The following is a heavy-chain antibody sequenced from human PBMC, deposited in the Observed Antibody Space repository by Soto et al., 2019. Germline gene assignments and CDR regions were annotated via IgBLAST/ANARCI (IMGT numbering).Heavy chain of an antibody. CDR2: ISGSGGST. Sequence: GGSLRLSCAASGFTFSSYAMSWVRQAPGKGLEWVSAISGSGGSTYYADSVKGRFTISRDNSKNTLYLQMNSLRAEDTAVYYCAKDPDTGPGWGYSSSFVYYWGQGTLVTVSS. D-gene: IGHD6-13*01. CDR1: GFTFSSYA. CDR3: AKDPDTGPGWGYSSSFVYY. J-gene: IGHJ4*02. V-gene: IGHV3-23*01.